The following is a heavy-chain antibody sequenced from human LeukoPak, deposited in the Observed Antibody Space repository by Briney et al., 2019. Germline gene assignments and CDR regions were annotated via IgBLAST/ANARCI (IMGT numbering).Heavy chain of an antibody. V-gene: IGHV1-69*05. Sequence: SVKVSCKASGGTFSSYAISWVRQAPGQGLEWMGGIIPIFGTANYAQKFQGRVTMTRDTSTSTVYMELSSLRSEDTAVYYCARVGGSSAAFDYWGQGTLVTVSS. CDR3: ARVGGSSAAFDY. CDR1: GGTFSSYA. J-gene: IGHJ4*02. D-gene: IGHD6-6*01. CDR2: IIPIFGTA.